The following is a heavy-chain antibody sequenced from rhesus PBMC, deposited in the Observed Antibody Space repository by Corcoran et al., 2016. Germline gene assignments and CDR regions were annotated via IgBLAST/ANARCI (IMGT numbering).Heavy chain of an antibody. J-gene: IGHJ4*01. CDR2: IYGSCYNA. CDR3: ARGAGYGASRNFDF. CDR1: GGSISSLY. Sequence: QLQLQESGPGLVKPSETLSVTCAVSGGSISSLYWSWIRQAPGKGLVWIGYIYGSCYNANYNPALKRRVTLLLDTSRNQFSLRLTSVTAADTAVYYCARGAGYGASRNFDFWGQGVLVTVSS. V-gene: IGHV4-169*01. D-gene: IGHD5-36*01.